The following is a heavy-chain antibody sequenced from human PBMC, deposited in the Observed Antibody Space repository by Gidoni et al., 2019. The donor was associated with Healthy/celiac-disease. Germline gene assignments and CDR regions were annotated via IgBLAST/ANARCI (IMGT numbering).Heavy chain of an antibody. CDR1: GGSFRGYY. CDR3: ARGRLRFLEWLSQNWFDP. J-gene: IGHJ5*02. V-gene: IGHV4-34*01. D-gene: IGHD3-3*01. Sequence: QVQLQQWGAGLLKPSETLSLTCAVYGGSFRGYYWSWIRQPPGKGLEWIGEINHSGSTNYNPSLKSRVTISVDTSKNQFSLKLSSVTAADTAVYYCARGRLRFLEWLSQNWFDPWGQGTLVTVSS. CDR2: INHSGST.